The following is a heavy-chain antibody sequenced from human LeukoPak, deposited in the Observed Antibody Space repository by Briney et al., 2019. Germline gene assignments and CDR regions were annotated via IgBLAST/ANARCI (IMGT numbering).Heavy chain of an antibody. V-gene: IGHV4-34*01. J-gene: IGHJ4*02. CDR1: GGSFSGYY. D-gene: IGHD2-8*02. CDR2: INHSGST. Sequence: SETLSLTCAVYGGSFSGYYWSWIRQPPGKGLEWIGEINHSGSTNYNPSLKSRVTISVDTSKNQFSLKLSSMTAADTAVYYCARGHTGGVPFDYWGQGTLVTVSS. CDR3: ARGHTGGVPFDY.